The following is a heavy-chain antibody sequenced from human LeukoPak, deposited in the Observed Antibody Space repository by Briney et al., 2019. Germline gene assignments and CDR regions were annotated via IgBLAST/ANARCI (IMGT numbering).Heavy chain of an antibody. CDR2: IIPILGIA. Sequence: SVKVSCKASGGTFSSYAISWVRQAPGQGLEWMGRIIPILGIANYAQKFQGRVTITADKSTSTAYMELRSLRSDDTAVYYCARATSRSGWVDYRGQGTLVTVSS. D-gene: IGHD6-19*01. J-gene: IGHJ4*02. V-gene: IGHV1-69*04. CDR1: GGTFSSYA. CDR3: ARATSRSGWVDY.